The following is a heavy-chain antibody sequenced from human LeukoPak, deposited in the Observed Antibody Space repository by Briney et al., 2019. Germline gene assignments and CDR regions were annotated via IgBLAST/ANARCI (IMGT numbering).Heavy chain of an antibody. V-gene: IGHV3-21*01. Sequence: GGSLRLSCAVSGFTFSSYTMNWVRQAPGKGLEWVSSIPGSSTYIYYADSVKGRFTISRDNAKNSLYLQMNNLGAEDTAVYYCARDLTVTSTCWFDLWGQGTLVTVSA. CDR3: ARDLTVTSTCWFDL. CDR1: GFTFSSYT. D-gene: IGHD4-11*01. J-gene: IGHJ5*02. CDR2: IPGSSTYI.